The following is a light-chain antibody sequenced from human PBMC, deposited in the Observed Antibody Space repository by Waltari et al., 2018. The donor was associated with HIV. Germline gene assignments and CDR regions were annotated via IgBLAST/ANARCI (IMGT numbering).Light chain of an antibody. CDR3: QQSSLTPRTPRT. V-gene: IGKV1-39*01. CDR1: QSIGNY. CDR2: AAS. J-gene: IGKJ1*01. Sequence: IQMTQSPSSLSASLGDRVTITCRASQSIGNYVNWYQQKPGKAPNLLIYAASRLQRGVPSRFSGSGSETDFTLIISDLQPEDYATYYCQQSSLTPRTPRTFGQGTKVEV.